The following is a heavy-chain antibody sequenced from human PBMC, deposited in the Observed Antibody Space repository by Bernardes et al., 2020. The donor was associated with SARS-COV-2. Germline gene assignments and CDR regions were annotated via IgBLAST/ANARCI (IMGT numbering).Heavy chain of an antibody. CDR1: GYTLTSYG. J-gene: IGHJ3*02. CDR2: ISAYNGNT. CDR3: ARGVVVTAITYDSSGYYYISDAFDI. V-gene: IGHV1-18*01. Sequence: ASVKVSCKASGYTLTSYGISWVRQAPGQGLEWMGWISAYNGNTNYAQKLQGRVTMTTDTSTSTAYMELRSLRSDDTAVYYCARGVVVTAITYDSSGYYYISDAFDIWGQGTMVTVSS. D-gene: IGHD3-22*01.